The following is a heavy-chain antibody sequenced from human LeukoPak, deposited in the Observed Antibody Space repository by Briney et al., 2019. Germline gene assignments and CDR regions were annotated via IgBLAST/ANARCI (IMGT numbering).Heavy chain of an antibody. V-gene: IGHV3-74*01. J-gene: IGHJ4*02. Sequence: GGSLRLSCAASGFTFSSYAMSWVRQAPGKGLEWVSRIKSDGRSTSYADFARGRFTISRDNAKNTLYLQMNSLRAEDTAVYYCARAMAVTAPDYWGQGTLVTVSS. CDR1: GFTFSSYA. CDR2: IKSDGRST. CDR3: ARAMAVTAPDY. D-gene: IGHD2-21*02.